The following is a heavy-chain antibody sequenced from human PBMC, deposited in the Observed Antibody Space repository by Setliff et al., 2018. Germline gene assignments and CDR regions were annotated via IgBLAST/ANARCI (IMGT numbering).Heavy chain of an antibody. Sequence: SETLSLTCTVSGGSITRSSYYWGWIRQPPGKRLEWIGEIIHTGSINYNPSLKSRVTISMDTSKNQFSLRVSSVTAADTAVYYCARSFSRREKFLLDYWGQGALVTVSS. CDR1: GGSITRSSYY. CDR3: ARSFSRREKFLLDY. CDR2: IIHTGSI. J-gene: IGHJ4*02. V-gene: IGHV4-39*07.